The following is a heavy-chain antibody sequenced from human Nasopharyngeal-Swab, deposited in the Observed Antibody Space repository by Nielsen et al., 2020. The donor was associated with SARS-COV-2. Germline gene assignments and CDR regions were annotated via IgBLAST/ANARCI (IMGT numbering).Heavy chain of an antibody. D-gene: IGHD1-26*01. Sequence: GSLRRSCTVSGGSISSYYWSWIRQSPGKGLEWIGYFYYGGITNYNPSLKSRVTILIDTSKNQFSLKLNSVTAADTAVYYCAREVVGGLVDSWGQGTLVTVSS. J-gene: IGHJ4*02. CDR1: GGSISSYY. CDR2: FYYGGIT. CDR3: AREVVGGLVDS. V-gene: IGHV4-59*12.